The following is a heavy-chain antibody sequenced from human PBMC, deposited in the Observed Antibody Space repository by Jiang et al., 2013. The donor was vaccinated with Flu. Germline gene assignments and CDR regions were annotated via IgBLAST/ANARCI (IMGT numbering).Heavy chain of an antibody. J-gene: IGHJ4*02. CDR2: ISFDGDNK. CDR3: AKDLTVFCAGDCQLFDY. Sequence: ASGFTFSDFAIHWVRQTPGKGLEWVAVISFDGDNKYYSDSVKGRFTLSRDNSKNTVHLQMNSLRPEDSAIYYCAKDLTVFCAGDCQLFDYWGQGTLVTVSS. D-gene: IGHD2-21*01. CDR1: GFTFSDFA. V-gene: IGHV3-30*18.